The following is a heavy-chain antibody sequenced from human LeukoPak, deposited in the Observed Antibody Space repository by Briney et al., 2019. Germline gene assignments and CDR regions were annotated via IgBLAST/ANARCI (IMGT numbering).Heavy chain of an antibody. CDR1: GYTFTSYD. CDR3: AKVGVGAPVRHAFDI. D-gene: IGHD1-26*01. Sequence: ASVKVSCKASGYTFTSYDINWVRQATGQGLEWMGWMNPNSGNTGYAQKFQGRVTMTRNTSISTAYMELSSLRSEDTAVYYCAKVGVGAPVRHAFDIWGQGTMVTVSS. V-gene: IGHV1-8*01. J-gene: IGHJ3*02. CDR2: MNPNSGNT.